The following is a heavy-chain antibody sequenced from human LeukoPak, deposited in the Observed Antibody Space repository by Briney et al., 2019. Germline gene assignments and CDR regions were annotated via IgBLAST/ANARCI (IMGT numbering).Heavy chain of an antibody. J-gene: IGHJ4*02. CDR2: IYYSGST. Sequence: SETLSLTCTVSGGSISSYYWSWIRQPPGKGLEWIGYIYYSGSTNYNPSLKSRVTISVDTSKTRFSLKLSSVTAADTAVYYCARWRGYSYGFPDYWGQGTLVTVSS. D-gene: IGHD5-18*01. V-gene: IGHV4-59*01. CDR1: GGSISSYY. CDR3: ARWRGYSYGFPDY.